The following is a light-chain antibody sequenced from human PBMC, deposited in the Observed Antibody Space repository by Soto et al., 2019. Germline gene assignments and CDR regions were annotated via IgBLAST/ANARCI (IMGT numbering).Light chain of an antibody. V-gene: IGKV3-20*01. CDR3: QQHGSSPRT. CDR1: QSVSSSY. J-gene: IGKJ1*01. Sequence: VLTQSPGTLSLSPGEKSTLSCTASQSVSSSYSAWYQQKPGQAPSLLIYGASSRATAIPDRFSGSGSGTDLTLTISRLETEDFAVYYCQQHGSSPRTFGQGTKVEIK. CDR2: GAS.